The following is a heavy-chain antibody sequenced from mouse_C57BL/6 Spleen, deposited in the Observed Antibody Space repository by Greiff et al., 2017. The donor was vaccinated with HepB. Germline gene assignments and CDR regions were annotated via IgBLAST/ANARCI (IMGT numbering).Heavy chain of an antibody. CDR1: GFTFSDAW. CDR2: IRNKANNHAT. D-gene: IGHD1-1*01. V-gene: IGHV6-6*01. Sequence: EVMLVESGGGLVQPGGSMKLSCAASGFTFSDAWMDWVRQSPEKGLEWVAEIRNKANNHATYYAESVKGRFTISRDDSKSSVYLQMNSLRAEDTGIYYCTSLFTTVVAKGHFDYWGQGTTLTVSS. CDR3: TSLFTTVVAKGHFDY. J-gene: IGHJ2*01.